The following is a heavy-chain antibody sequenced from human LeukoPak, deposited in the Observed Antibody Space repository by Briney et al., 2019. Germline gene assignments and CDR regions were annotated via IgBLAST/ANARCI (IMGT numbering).Heavy chain of an antibody. Sequence: GSLRLSCATSGFTFSSYGMHWVRQPPGKGLEWIGEIYHSGSTKYNPSLKSRVTISVDKSKNQFSLKLSSVTAADTAVYYCARVVDTALYYFDYWGQGTLVTVSS. CDR3: ARVVDTALYYFDY. J-gene: IGHJ4*02. V-gene: IGHV4-4*02. CDR1: GFTFSSYG. CDR2: IYHSGST. D-gene: IGHD5-18*01.